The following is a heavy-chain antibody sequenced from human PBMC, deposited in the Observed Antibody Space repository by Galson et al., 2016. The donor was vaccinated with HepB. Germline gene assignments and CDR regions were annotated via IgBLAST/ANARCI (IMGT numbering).Heavy chain of an antibody. J-gene: IGHJ4*02. CDR3: VRDNDWAFDY. D-gene: IGHD1-1*01. V-gene: IGHV3-48*01. CDR1: GFTFSNYA. Sequence: SLRLSCAASGFTFSNYAMNWVRQAPGKGLEWVSHNNRDSRLIDYADSVKGRFTVSRDNGKNSLFLQTDGLRAEDTAVYYCVRDNDWAFDYWGQGILVTVSS. CDR2: NNRDSRLI.